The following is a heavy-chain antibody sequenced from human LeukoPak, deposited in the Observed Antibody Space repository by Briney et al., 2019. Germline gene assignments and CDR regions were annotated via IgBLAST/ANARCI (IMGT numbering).Heavy chain of an antibody. CDR2: IYTSGST. D-gene: IGHD3-10*01. Sequence: PSQTLSLTCTVSGGSISSGSYYWSWIRQPAGKGLEWIGRIYTSGSTNYNPPLKSRVTISVDTSKNQFSLKLSSVTAADTAVYYCARSPATMVRGVIMHFDYWGQGTLATVSS. J-gene: IGHJ4*02. CDR1: GGSISSGSYY. CDR3: ARSPATMVRGVIMHFDY. V-gene: IGHV4-61*02.